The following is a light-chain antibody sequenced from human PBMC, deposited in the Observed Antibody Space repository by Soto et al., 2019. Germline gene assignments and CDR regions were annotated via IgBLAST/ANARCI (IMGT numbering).Light chain of an antibody. CDR3: QQDNNWWT. V-gene: IGKV3-15*01. CDR2: GAS. CDR1: QSVSSN. Sequence: EIVMTQSPATLSVSPGERDTLSCRASQSVSSNLAWYQQKPGQAPRLLIYGASTRATGIPARFSGSGSGTEVTLTISSLQSENFAVYYCQQDNNWWTFGQGTKVEIK. J-gene: IGKJ1*01.